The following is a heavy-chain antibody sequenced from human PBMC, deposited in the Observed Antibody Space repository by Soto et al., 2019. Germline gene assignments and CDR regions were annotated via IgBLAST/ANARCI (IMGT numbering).Heavy chain of an antibody. Sequence: PSETLSLTCTVSGGSISSGDYYWSWIRQPPGKGLEWIGSIYYSGSTYYNPSLKSRVTISVDTSKNQFSLKLSSVTAADTAVYYCASGVPLGARPDLSHFDYWGQGTLVTVSS. J-gene: IGHJ4*02. CDR3: ASGVPLGARPDLSHFDY. CDR2: IYYSGST. CDR1: GGSISSGDYY. V-gene: IGHV4-30-4*01. D-gene: IGHD1-1*01.